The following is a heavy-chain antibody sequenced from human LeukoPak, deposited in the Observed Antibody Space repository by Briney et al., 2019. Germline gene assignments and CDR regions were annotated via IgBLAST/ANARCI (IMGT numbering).Heavy chain of an antibody. Sequence: ASVKVSCKAFGYTFTSNYMHWVRQAPGQGPERMGVISPSGGSTTYAQKFQGRVTLTRDMSTSTDYLELSSLSAEDTAVYYCAREKGRGVISPYFDYWGQGTLVTVSS. CDR1: GYTFTSNY. V-gene: IGHV1-46*01. D-gene: IGHD3-10*01. CDR3: AREKGRGVISPYFDY. J-gene: IGHJ4*02. CDR2: ISPSGGST.